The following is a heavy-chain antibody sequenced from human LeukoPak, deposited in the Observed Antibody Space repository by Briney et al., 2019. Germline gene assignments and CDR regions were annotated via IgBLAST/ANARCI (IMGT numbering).Heavy chain of an antibody. J-gene: IGHJ4*02. V-gene: IGHV3-48*03. CDR3: ASGRGSYSPDY. D-gene: IGHD1-26*01. Sequence: GESLKISCKASGFSFSDHEMNWVRQAPGKGLEWVSYLSSSGNAYYADSVKGRFTISRDNSKNSLYLQMTSLRADDTAVYYCASGRGSYSPDYWGQGTLVTVSS. CDR1: GFSFSDHE. CDR2: LSSSGNA.